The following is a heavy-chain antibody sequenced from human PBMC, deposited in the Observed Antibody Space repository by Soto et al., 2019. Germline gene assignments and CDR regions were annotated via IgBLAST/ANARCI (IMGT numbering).Heavy chain of an antibody. CDR2: ISSSSSYI. D-gene: IGHD6-13*01. CDR1: GFTFSSYS. J-gene: IGHJ4*02. V-gene: IGHV3-21*01. CDR3: ARVPPAAKRGYYFDY. Sequence: GGSLRLSCAASGFTFSSYSMNWVRQAPGKGLEWVSSISSSSSYIYYADSVKGRFTISRDNAKNSLYLQMNSLRAEDTAVYYCARVPPAAKRGYYFDYWGQGTLVTVSS.